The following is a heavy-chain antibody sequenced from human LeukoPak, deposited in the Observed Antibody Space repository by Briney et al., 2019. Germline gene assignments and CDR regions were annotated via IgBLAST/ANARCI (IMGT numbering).Heavy chain of an antibody. CDR1: GFTFDDYG. D-gene: IGHD3-22*01. CDR3: AKEATMIVGGQYFDY. Sequence: GGSLRLSCAASGFTFDDYGMSWVRQAPGKGLEWVSLITWSASSTYYADSVKGRFTISRDNSKNSLYLQMNSLRSEDTALYYCAKEATMIVGGQYFDYWGQGTLVTVSS. CDR2: ITWSASST. J-gene: IGHJ4*02. V-gene: IGHV3-43*01.